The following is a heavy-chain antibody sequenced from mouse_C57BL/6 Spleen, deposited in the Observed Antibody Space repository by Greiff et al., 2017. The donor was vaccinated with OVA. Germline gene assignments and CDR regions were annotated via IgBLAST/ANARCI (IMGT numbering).Heavy chain of an antibody. CDR1: GYTFTSYW. Sequence: QVQLQQPGAELVMPGASVKLSCKASGYTFTSYWMHWVKQRPGQGLEWIGEIDPSDSYTNYNQKFTGKSTLTVDKSSSTAYMQLSSLTSEDSAVYYCARSTGYYGNFDGAWFAYWGQGTLVTVSA. CDR3: ARSTGYYGNFDGAWFAY. V-gene: IGHV1-69*01. D-gene: IGHD2-1*01. CDR2: IDPSDSYT. J-gene: IGHJ3*01.